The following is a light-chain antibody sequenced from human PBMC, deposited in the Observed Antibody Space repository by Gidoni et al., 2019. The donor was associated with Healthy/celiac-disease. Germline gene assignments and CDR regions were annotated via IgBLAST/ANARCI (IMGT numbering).Light chain of an antibody. Sequence: DIVMTQSQDPLAVSLGERATINCKSSQSVLSSSNNKNYLAWYQQKPGQPPKLLIYWASTRESGVPDRFSGSGSGTDFTLTISSLQAEDVAVYYCQQYYSSPPTFGGGTKVEIK. CDR2: WAS. CDR1: QSVLSSSNNKNY. V-gene: IGKV4-1*01. CDR3: QQYYSSPPT. J-gene: IGKJ4*01.